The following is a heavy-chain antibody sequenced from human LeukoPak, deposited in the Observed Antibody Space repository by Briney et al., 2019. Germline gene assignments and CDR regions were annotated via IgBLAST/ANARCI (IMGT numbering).Heavy chain of an antibody. D-gene: IGHD3-22*01. Sequence: PGGSLRLSCAASGFTFSTYWMTWVRQAPGKGLEWVANINQDGSQKYYVDSVKGRFTISRDNAKNSLYLQMNSLRAEDTAVYYCVRTDSSGSRANWGQGTLVTVSS. J-gene: IGHJ4*02. CDR3: VRTDSSGSRAN. CDR2: INQDGSQK. V-gene: IGHV3-7*01. CDR1: GFTFSTYW.